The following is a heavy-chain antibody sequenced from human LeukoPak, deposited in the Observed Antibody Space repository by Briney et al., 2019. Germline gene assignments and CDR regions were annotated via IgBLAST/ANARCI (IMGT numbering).Heavy chain of an antibody. D-gene: IGHD2-2*01. J-gene: IGHJ6*04. CDR3: ARGRWDIVVVPVAIRGGEAAAFYGMDV. Sequence: SVKVSCKASGGTFSSYAISWVRQAPGQGLEWMGGIIPIFGTANYAQKFQGRVTITADESTSTAYMELSSLRFEDTAVYYCARGRWDIVVVPVAIRGGEAAAFYGMDVWGKGTTVTSPQ. V-gene: IGHV1-69*01. CDR1: GGTFSSYA. CDR2: IIPIFGTA.